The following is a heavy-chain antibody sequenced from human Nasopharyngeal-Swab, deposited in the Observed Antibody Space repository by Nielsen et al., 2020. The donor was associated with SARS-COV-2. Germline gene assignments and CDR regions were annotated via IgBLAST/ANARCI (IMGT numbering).Heavy chain of an antibody. V-gene: IGHV1-69*01. D-gene: IGHD6-13*01. Sequence: WVRQAPGQGLEWMGGIIPIFGTANYAQKFQGRVTITADESTSTAYMELSSLRSEDTAVYYCVTSSSKTINYYYYMDVWGKGTTVTVFS. J-gene: IGHJ6*03. CDR3: VTSSSKTINYYYYMDV. CDR2: IIPIFGTA.